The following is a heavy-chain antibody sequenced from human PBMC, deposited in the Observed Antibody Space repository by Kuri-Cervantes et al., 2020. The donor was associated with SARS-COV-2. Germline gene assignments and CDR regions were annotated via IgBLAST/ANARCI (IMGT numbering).Heavy chain of an antibody. J-gene: IGHJ6*02. Sequence: GGSLRLSCAASGFTFSSYEMNWVRQAPGKGLEWVSYISSSGSTIYYADSVKGRFTISRDNAKNSLYLQMNSLRAGDTAVYYCAREGYYESTDMDVWGQGTTVTVSS. CDR2: ISSSGSTI. D-gene: IGHD3-22*01. CDR1: GFTFSSYE. V-gene: IGHV3-48*03. CDR3: AREGYYESTDMDV.